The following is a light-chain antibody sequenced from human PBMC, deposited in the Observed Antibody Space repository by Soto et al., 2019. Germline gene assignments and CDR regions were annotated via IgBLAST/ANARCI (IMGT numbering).Light chain of an antibody. V-gene: IGKV3-11*01. CDR3: QQRSNWSWT. CDR1: QRVSSY. J-gene: IGKJ1*01. Sequence: PGERATLSCRASQRVSSYLAWYQQKPGQAPRLLIYDASNRATGIPARFSGSGSGTDFTLTISSLEPEDFAVYYCQQRSNWSWTFAQVTKVVIK. CDR2: DAS.